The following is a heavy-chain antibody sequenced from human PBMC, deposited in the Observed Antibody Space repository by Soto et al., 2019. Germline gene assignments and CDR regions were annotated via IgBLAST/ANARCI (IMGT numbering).Heavy chain of an antibody. D-gene: IGHD2-8*02. CDR1: GXXXRNYA. J-gene: IGHJ4*02. V-gene: IGHV3-23*01. CDR3: ARTDKYDSQSTGWANRFDS. CDR2: ITGAGDT. Sequence: EVQLLESGGGLVQPGGSLRLLCAASGXXXRNYAMTWVRQAPGKGLEWVSTITGAGDTYFADTVKGRFTISRDISKGTRFLQMDSLRAEDTAVYYCARTDKYDSQSTGWANRFDSWGQGTLVTVSS.